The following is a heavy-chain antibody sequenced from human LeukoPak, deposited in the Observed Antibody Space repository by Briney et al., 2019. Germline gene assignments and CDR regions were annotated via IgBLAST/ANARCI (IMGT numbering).Heavy chain of an antibody. CDR2: ISGSGGST. CDR1: GFTFSSYA. J-gene: IGHJ4*02. CDR3: AKDSYSGSEGIDY. D-gene: IGHD1-26*01. V-gene: IGHV3-23*01. Sequence: GGSLRLSCAASGFTFSSYAMSWVRQAPGKGLEWVSAISGSGGSTYYADSVKGRFTISRDNSKNTLYLQMNSLRAEGTAVYYCAKDSYSGSEGIDYWGQGTLVTVSS.